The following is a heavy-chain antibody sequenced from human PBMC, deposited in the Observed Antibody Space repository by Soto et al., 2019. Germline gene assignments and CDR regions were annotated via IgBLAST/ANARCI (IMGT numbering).Heavy chain of an antibody. Sequence: GSVKVSCKTSGYTFTGHYIHGVRQAPQQGPEWMGEIGPESGATRYAEKFRGRVTMTMDTSITTVYMELRNLSPDDTAVYYCGRGRSGQIVIFYWGQGTPVTVSS. CDR3: GRGRSGQIVIFY. V-gene: IGHV1-2*02. D-gene: IGHD1-26*01. CDR2: IGPESGAT. J-gene: IGHJ1*01. CDR1: GYTFTGHY.